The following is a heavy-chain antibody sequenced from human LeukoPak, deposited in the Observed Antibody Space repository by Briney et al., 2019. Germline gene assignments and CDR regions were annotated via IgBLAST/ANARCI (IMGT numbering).Heavy chain of an antibody. Sequence: SETLSLTCTVSGGSISSYYWSWIRQPAGKGLEWIGRIYTSGSTNYNPSLKSRVTMSVDTSKNQFSLKLSSVTAADTAVYYCARDARGVIKSYFDYWGQGTLVTVSS. CDR2: IYTSGST. CDR1: GGSISSYY. D-gene: IGHD3-10*01. V-gene: IGHV4-4*07. J-gene: IGHJ4*02. CDR3: ARDARGVIKSYFDY.